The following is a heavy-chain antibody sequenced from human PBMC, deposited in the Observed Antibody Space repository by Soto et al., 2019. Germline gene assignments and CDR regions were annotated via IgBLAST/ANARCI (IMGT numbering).Heavy chain of an antibody. V-gene: IGHV3-9*01. J-gene: IGHJ5*01. Sequence: EVQLVESGGGLAQPGRSLRLSCAASGFSFESYGMHWVRQIPGKGLQWVSGISWNSDTVGYADSVRGRFTVSRDNARNSLFLQKNSLSREDTAFYHCVKGRRASLAVAAGMNCFDSWGQGTLVTVSS. D-gene: IGHD6-13*01. CDR3: VKGRRASLAVAAGMNCFDS. CDR2: ISWNSDTV. CDR1: GFSFESYG.